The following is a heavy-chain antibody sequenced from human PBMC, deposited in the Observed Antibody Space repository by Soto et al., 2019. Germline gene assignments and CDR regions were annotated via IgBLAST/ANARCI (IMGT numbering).Heavy chain of an antibody. CDR1: GGSISNYY. Sequence: PSETLSLTCTVSGGSISNYYWSWIRQPPGKGPQWIGYIFSSGSTNYNPSLKSRVTISVNTSKNQFSLNLNSVTAADTAVYYCARQRRDFDYWGQGSLVTVS. J-gene: IGHJ4*02. CDR2: IFSSGST. CDR3: ARQRRDFDY. V-gene: IGHV4-59*08.